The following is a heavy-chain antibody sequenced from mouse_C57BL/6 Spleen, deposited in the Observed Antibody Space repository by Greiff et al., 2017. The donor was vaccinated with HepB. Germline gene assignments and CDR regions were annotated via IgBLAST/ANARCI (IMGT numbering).Heavy chain of an antibody. Sequence: VQLQQSGPELVKPGASVKISCKASGYAFRSSWMNWVKQRPGKGLEWIGRIYPGDGDTNYNGKFKGKATLTADKSSSTAYMQLSSLTSEDSAVYFCARDYGSLYAMDYWGQGTSVTVSS. V-gene: IGHV1-82*01. D-gene: IGHD1-1*01. CDR2: IYPGDGDT. J-gene: IGHJ4*01. CDR1: GYAFRSSW. CDR3: ARDYGSLYAMDY.